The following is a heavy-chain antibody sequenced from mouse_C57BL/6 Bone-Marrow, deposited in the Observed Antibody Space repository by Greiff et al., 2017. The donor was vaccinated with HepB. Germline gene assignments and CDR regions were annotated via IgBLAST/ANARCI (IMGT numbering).Heavy chain of an antibody. J-gene: IGHJ2*01. CDR3: ASQSPIYYYGSSYLGY. Sequence: EVKLVESGGGLVKPGGSLKLSCAASGFTFSSYAMSWVCQTPEKRLEWVATISDGGSYTYYPDNVKGRFTISRDNAKNNLYLQMSHLKYEDTAMYYCASQSPIYYYGSSYLGYWGQGTTLTVSS. CDR2: ISDGGSYT. D-gene: IGHD1-1*01. V-gene: IGHV5-4*03. CDR1: GFTFSSYA.